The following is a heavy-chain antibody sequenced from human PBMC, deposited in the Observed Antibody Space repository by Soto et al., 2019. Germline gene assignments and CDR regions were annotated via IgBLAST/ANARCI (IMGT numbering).Heavy chain of an antibody. D-gene: IGHD5-18*01. J-gene: IGHJ4*02. CDR3: AKGIQLWLSGPDY. CDR2: ISGSADST. V-gene: IGHV3-23*01. CDR1: GFTFGSYA. Sequence: EVQLLESGGGLGQPGGSLRLSCAASGFTFGSYAMSWVRQAPGEGLEWVSAISGSADSTYSADSVKGRFTISRDNSKNTLYLQMNSLRAEDTAVYYCAKGIQLWLSGPDYWGQGTLVTVSS.